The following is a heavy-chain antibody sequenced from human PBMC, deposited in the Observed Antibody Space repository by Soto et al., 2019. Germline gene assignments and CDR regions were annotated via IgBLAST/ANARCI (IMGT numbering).Heavy chain of an antibody. V-gene: IGHV5-51*01. D-gene: IGHD3-16*01. CDR2: IYPGDSDT. CDR1: GYSFSSYW. J-gene: IGHJ4*02. Sequence: GQSLKISCKASGYSFSSYWIGWVRQMPGKGLEWIGIIYPGDSDTTYSPSFQGQVTISADESITTAYLQWSSLKTSDTAMYYCAGLPGGTTVDYWGLGTLVTVSS. CDR3: AGLPGGTTVDY.